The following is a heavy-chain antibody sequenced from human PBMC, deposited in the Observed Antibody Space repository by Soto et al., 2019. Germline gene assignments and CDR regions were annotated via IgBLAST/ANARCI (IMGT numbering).Heavy chain of an antibody. CDR3: ARDRQYYYDSSAYPGFDS. Sequence: QVQLVQSGAEVKKPGASVKVSCKASGYTFTNYGFSWVRQAPGQGLEWRGWISAYNGNTNYAPKLQGRVTLTTDTDTSTAYMELRSLRSNDTAVYYCARDRQYYYDSSAYPGFDSWGQGTLVTVSS. J-gene: IGHJ4*02. D-gene: IGHD3-22*01. V-gene: IGHV1-18*01. CDR1: GYTFTNYG. CDR2: ISAYNGNT.